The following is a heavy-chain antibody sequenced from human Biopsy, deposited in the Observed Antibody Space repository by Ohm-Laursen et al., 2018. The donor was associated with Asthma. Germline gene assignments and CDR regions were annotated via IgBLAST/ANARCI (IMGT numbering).Heavy chain of an antibody. J-gene: IGHJ4*02. V-gene: IGHV3-33*05. CDR3: ARGLDYSGRSGFDY. Sequence: SLRLSCAASGFTFRSYGMDWVRQAPGKGLEWVALMSYDGSIKDYADSVKGRFTISRDNSMNTLYLHMNSLRVEDTAVYYCARGLDYSGRSGFDYWGQGTLVTVSS. CDR1: GFTFRSYG. CDR2: MSYDGSIK. D-gene: IGHD3-10*01.